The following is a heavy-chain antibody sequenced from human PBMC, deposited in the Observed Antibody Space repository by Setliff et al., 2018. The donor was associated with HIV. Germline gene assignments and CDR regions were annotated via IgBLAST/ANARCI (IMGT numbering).Heavy chain of an antibody. Sequence: ASVKVSCKASGGTLTTYGISWVRQAPGQGLEWMGWINPNDGGANYAPRFQGRVTMTSSTSITAASMELSSLRSDDTAVYYCALSSTTTRPYNWFDPWGQGTLVTVSS. J-gene: IGHJ5*02. CDR1: GGTLTTYG. CDR3: ALSSTTTRPYNWFDP. V-gene: IGHV1-2*02. CDR2: INPNDGGA. D-gene: IGHD1-1*01.